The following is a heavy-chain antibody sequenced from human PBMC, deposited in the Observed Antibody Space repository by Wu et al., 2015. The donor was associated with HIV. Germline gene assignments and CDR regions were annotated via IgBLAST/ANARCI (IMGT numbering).Heavy chain of an antibody. D-gene: IGHD2-21*02. CDR1: GDGFTSYA. CDR3: ARVGGMVTNNGYWFFDV. V-gene: IGHV1-46*01. J-gene: IGHJ2*01. CDR2: INPSSGVA. Sequence: QVHLVQFGGEVKRPGSSVKVTCKASGDGFTSYAVSWVRQAPGQGLEWLGLINPSSGVARYAQKYQGRLTLTRDSATTTVYMDLNNLTSDDTAVYYCARVGGMVTNNGYWFFDVWGRGSLVTVSS.